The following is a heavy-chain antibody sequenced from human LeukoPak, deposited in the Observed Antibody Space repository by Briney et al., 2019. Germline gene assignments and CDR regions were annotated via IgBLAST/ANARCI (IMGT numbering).Heavy chain of an antibody. J-gene: IGHJ4*02. CDR1: GFTFSRYS. CDR3: ARGTADGYLDY. V-gene: IGHV3-48*01. D-gene: IGHD5-24*01. CDR2: IRSDSTII. Sequence: GGSLRLSCTASGFTFSRYSMNWVRQAPGKGLEWLSYIRSDSTIIDYADSVKGRFTISRDNSKNTLYLQMNSLRAEDTAVYYCARGTADGYLDYWGQGTLVTVSS.